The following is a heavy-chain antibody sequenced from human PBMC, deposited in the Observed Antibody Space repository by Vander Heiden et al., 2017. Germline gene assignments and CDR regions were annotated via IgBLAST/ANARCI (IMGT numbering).Heavy chain of an antibody. V-gene: IGHV3-30-3*01. CDR3: ARDRSPPITSCGVVPDAFDI. CDR2: ISYDGSNK. D-gene: IGHD3-3*01. CDR1: GVTFGVYA. J-gene: IGHJ3*02. Sequence: QVPLVEPAGSVVQPESSVRLLCAASGVTFGVYAMHGVRQAPGKGLEWVADISYDGSNKDYEASVQARFTISRDNTKNTLYLQMNSLRAEDTAVYYCARDRSPPITSCGVVPDAFDIWGRGTMVNLCS.